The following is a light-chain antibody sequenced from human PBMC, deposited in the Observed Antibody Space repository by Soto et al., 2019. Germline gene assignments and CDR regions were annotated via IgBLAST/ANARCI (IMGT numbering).Light chain of an antibody. J-gene: IGKJ1*01. CDR2: DAS. CDR1: QGISNNY. CDR3: QQRNKFPRT. V-gene: IGKV3D-20*02. Sequence: EIVLTQSPCSLSLSPGVRATLSCRASQGISNNYLAWYQQKPGQAPELLIYDASNRATGVPYRFSGSGSGTDFTLTISSLQSEDFAAYYCQQRNKFPRTFGQGTKVDI.